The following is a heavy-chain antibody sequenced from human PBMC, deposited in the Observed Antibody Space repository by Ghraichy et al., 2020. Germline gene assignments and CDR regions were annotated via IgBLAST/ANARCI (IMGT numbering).Heavy chain of an antibody. D-gene: IGHD3-16*02. CDR1: GGSFSGYY. CDR3: ARAPNDYVWGSYRYPTGGYDGMDV. CDR2: INHSGST. J-gene: IGHJ6*02. Sequence: SETLSLACAVYGGSFSGYYWSWIRQPPGKGLEWIGEINHSGSTNYNPSLKSRVTISVDTSKNQFSLKLSSVTAADTAVYYCARAPNDYVWGSYRYPTGGYDGMDVWGQGTTVTVSS. V-gene: IGHV4-34*01.